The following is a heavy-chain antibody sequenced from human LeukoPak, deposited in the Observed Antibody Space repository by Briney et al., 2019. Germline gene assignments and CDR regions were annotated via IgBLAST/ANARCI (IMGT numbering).Heavy chain of an antibody. CDR1: GFTFCSYA. CDR2: IKSDGSTT. CDR3: ATDDSYALTG. Sequence: PGGSLRLSCVASGFTFCSYAMSCVRQAPGKGLAWVSQIKSDGSTTTYADYVKGRFTVSRDNAKNTVYLQMNSLRVEDTGVYYCATDDSYALTGWGQGTLVTVSS. V-gene: IGHV3-74*03. D-gene: IGHD3-16*01. J-gene: IGHJ4*02.